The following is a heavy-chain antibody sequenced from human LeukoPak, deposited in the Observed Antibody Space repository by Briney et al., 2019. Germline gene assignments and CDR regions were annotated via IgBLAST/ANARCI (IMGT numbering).Heavy chain of an antibody. CDR2: ISSSSSYI. CDR3: ARGSVGDDYYYYMDV. Sequence: GGSLRLSCAASGFTFSSYSMNWVRQAPGKGLEWVSSISSSSSYIYYADSVKGRFTISRDNAKNSLYLQMNSLRAEDTAVYYCARGSVGDDYYYYMDVWGKGTTVTVSS. J-gene: IGHJ6*03. D-gene: IGHD3-16*01. CDR1: GFTFSSYS. V-gene: IGHV3-21*01.